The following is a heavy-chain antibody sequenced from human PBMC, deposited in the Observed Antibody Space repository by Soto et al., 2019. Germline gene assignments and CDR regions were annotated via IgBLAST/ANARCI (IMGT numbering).Heavy chain of an antibody. Sequence: QVQLVQSGAEVKKPGSSVQVSCKASGGTFSSYAISWVRQAPGQGLEWMGGIIPIFGTANYAQKFQGRVTITADESTSTAYMELSSLRSEDTAVYYCARDYDFWSGYYNHWFDPWGQGTLVTVSS. CDR1: GGTFSSYA. D-gene: IGHD3-3*01. CDR2: IIPIFGTA. J-gene: IGHJ5*02. V-gene: IGHV1-69*01. CDR3: ARDYDFWSGYYNHWFDP.